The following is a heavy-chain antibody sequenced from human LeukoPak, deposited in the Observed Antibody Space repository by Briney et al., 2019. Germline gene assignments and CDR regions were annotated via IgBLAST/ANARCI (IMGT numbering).Heavy chain of an antibody. D-gene: IGHD1-26*01. Sequence: PSETLSLTCAVSGGSISSGGYSWSWIRQPPGKGLEWIGYIYHSGSTYYNPSLKSRVTISVDRSKNQFSLKLSSVTAADTAVYYCAGGGGSYDSVHDYYWGQGTLVTVSS. CDR2: IYHSGST. J-gene: IGHJ4*02. V-gene: IGHV4-30-2*01. CDR1: GGSISSGGYS. CDR3: AGGGGSYDSVHDYY.